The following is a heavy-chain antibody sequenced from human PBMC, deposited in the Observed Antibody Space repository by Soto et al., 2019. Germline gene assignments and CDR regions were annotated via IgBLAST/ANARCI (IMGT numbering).Heavy chain of an antibody. Sequence: QVQLVQSGAEVKEPGASMKVSCETSGYSFTSNAMHWVRQAPGQGLVWVGWINTGSGDTKYSQKFQDRVILTRDTSASTAYMELSSLRSEDTAVYSCARRSPWNGVDYWGQGTLVTVSS. V-gene: IGHV1-3*04. J-gene: IGHJ4*02. CDR1: GYSFTSNA. CDR2: INTGSGDT. CDR3: ARRSPWNGVDY. D-gene: IGHD1-1*01.